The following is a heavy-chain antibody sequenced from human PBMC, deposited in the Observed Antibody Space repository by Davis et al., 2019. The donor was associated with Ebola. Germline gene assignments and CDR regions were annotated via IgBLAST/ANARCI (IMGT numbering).Heavy chain of an antibody. J-gene: IGHJ6*04. CDR3: ARLLRYFDWLLVGPPYGMDV. V-gene: IGHV1-8*01. CDR2: MNPNSGNT. D-gene: IGHD3-9*01. CDR1: GYTFTSYD. Sequence: ASVKVSCKASGYTFTSYDINWVRQATGQGLEWMGWMNPNSGNTGYAQKFQGRVTMTRNTSIRTAYMELSSLRSEDTAVYYCARLLRYFDWLLVGPPYGMDVWGKGTTVTVSS.